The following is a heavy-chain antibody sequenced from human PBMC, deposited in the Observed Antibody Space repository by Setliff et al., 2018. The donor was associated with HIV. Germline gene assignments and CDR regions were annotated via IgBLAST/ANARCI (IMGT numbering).Heavy chain of an antibody. J-gene: IGHJ6*03. CDR2: VIPNSGKT. CDR1: GFSFDDYY. V-gene: IGHV1-2*02. D-gene: IGHD2-15*01. Sequence: ASVKVSCKASGFSFDDYYIHWVRQAPGQGLEWMGCVIPNSGKTYYAQEFQGRVTMTSDTSINTAYMEVSWLTFDDTAIYYCARDLAYCSGGSCYRPFIYYFYYMDVWGKGATVTVSS. CDR3: ARDLAYCSGGSCYRPFIYYFYYMDV.